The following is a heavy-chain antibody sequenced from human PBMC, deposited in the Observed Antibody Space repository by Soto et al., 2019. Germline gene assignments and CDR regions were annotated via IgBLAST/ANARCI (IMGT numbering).Heavy chain of an antibody. CDR2: INPSGGST. V-gene: IGHV1-46*01. D-gene: IGHD3-3*01. J-gene: IGHJ6*02. CDR3: ARWAWSGYPDYYGMDV. Sequence: SVKVSFKASGYTFTSYYMHWVRQGPGQGLEWMGIINPSGGSTSYAQKFQGRVTMTRDTSTSTVYMELSSLRSEDTAVYYCARWAWSGYPDYYGMDVWGQGTTVTVSS. CDR1: GYTFTSYY.